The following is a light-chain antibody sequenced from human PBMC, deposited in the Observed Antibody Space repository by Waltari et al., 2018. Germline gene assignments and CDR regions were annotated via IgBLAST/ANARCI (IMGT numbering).Light chain of an antibody. J-gene: IGLJ3*02. V-gene: IGLV4-69*02. CDR3: QTWGTGIGV. CDR2: VNSDGSH. CDR1: SGYSNSA. Sequence: LVLTQSPSASASLGAPVNLTCTLCSGYSNSAIAWHQQQPEKGPRYWMRVNSDGSHNKGDGIPDRFSGSGSGAGRYLTISSLQSEDEADYYCQTWGTGIGVFGGGTKLTVL.